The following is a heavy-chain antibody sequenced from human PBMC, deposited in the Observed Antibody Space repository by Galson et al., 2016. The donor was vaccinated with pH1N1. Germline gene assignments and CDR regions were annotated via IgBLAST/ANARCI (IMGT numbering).Heavy chain of an antibody. CDR3: ARTKFRNEPGGDY. CDR2: IYYTGRT. CDR1: GASLDDYY. V-gene: IGHV4-59*01. J-gene: IGHJ4*02. D-gene: IGHD1-1*01. Sequence: ATLSLPCSVSGASLDDYYWSWIRQPPGKGLEWIGYIYYTGRTYYHPSLNNRVTIPVDTSKNQFSLNLRSVIAGDTAVYFWARTKFRNEPGGDYWGQGALVTVSS.